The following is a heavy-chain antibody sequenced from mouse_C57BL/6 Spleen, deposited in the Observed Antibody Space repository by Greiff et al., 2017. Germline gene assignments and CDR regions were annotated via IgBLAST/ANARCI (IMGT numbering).Heavy chain of an antibody. CDR3: ARSPIYYGNYWYFDV. Sequence: QVQLKQPGAELVMPGASVKLSCKASGYTFTSYWMHWVKQRPGQGLEWIGEIDPSDSYTNYNQKFKGKSTLTVDKSSSTAYMQLSSLTSVDSAVYYCARSPIYYGNYWYFDVWGTGTTVTVSS. V-gene: IGHV1-69*01. CDR2: IDPSDSYT. D-gene: IGHD2-1*01. CDR1: GYTFTSYW. J-gene: IGHJ1*03.